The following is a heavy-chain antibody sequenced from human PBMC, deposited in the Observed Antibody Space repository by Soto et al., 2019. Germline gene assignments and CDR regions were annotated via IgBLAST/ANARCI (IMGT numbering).Heavy chain of an antibody. CDR3: ARAGYDFWSGYYTYYMDV. CDR2: ISSSSSTI. D-gene: IGHD3-3*01. Sequence: GGSLRLSCAASGFTFSSYSMNWVRQAPGKGLEWVSYISSSSSTIYYADSVKGRFTISRDNAKNSLYLQMNSLRAEDTAVYYCARAGYDFWSGYYTYYMDVWGKGTTVTVSS. CDR1: GFTFSSYS. J-gene: IGHJ6*03. V-gene: IGHV3-48*01.